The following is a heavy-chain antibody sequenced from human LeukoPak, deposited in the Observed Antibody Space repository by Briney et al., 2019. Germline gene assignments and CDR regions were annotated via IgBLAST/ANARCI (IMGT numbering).Heavy chain of an antibody. CDR1: GFTFSSYS. CDR2: ISSSSSYI. V-gene: IGHV3-21*01. CDR3: ARDATDFWSGYSSYYFDY. D-gene: IGHD3-3*01. J-gene: IGHJ4*02. Sequence: GGPLRLSCAASGFTFSSYSMNWVRQAPGKGLEWVSSISSSSSYIYYADSLKGRFTVSRDNAKNSLYLQMNSLRAEDTAVYYCARDATDFWSGYSSYYFDYWGQGTLVTVSS.